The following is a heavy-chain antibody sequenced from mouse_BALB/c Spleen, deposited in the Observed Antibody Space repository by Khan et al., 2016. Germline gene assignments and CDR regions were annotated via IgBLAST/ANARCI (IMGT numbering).Heavy chain of an antibody. CDR3: AKWLLGAMDY. CDR2: ILPGSGSV. CDR1: GYTFSTHW. Sequence: QVQLQQSGAELMKPGASVKISCKATGYTFSTHWIEWVKQRPGHGLEWIGEILPGSGSVTYNEKFKDKATFTAETSSNTAYMQLSSLTSEDSAGYYCAKWLLGAMDYWGQGTSVTVSS. V-gene: IGHV1-9*01. J-gene: IGHJ4*01. D-gene: IGHD2-3*01.